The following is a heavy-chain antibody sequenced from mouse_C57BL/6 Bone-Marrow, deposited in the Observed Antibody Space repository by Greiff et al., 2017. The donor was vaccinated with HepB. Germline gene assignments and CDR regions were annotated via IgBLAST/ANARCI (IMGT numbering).Heavy chain of an antibody. D-gene: IGHD2-3*01. CDR3: EREEGWLLRYAMDY. CDR2: IHPNSGST. Sequence: VQLQQPGAELVKPGASVKLSCKASGYTFTSYWMHWVKQRPGQGLEWIGMIHPNSGSTNYNEKFKSKATLTVDKSSSTAYMQLSSLTSEDSAVYACEREEGWLLRYAMDYWGQGTSVTVSS. V-gene: IGHV1-64*01. J-gene: IGHJ4*01. CDR1: GYTFTSYW.